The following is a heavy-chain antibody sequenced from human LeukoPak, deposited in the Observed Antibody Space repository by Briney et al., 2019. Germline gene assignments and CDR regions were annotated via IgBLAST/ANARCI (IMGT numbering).Heavy chain of an antibody. J-gene: IGHJ5*02. CDR3: ASRQTEWLNWFDP. CDR1: GYTFTSYD. Sequence: ASVKVSCKASGYTFTSYDINWVRQATGQGLEWMGWMNPNNGNTGYAQKFQGRVSMTRNNSISTAYMELSSLRSEDTAVYYCASRQTEWLNWFDPWGQGTLVTVSS. CDR2: MNPNNGNT. V-gene: IGHV1-8*01. D-gene: IGHD5-12*01.